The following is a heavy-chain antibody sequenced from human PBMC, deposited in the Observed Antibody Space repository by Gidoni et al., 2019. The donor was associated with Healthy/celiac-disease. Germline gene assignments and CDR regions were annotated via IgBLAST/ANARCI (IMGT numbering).Heavy chain of an antibody. CDR1: GFTFSSYS. V-gene: IGHV3-21*01. Sequence: EVQLVESGGGLVKPGGSLSLSCAASGFTFSSYSMNWVRQAPGKGLEWVSSISSSSSYIYYADSVKGRFTISRDNAKNSLYLQMNSLRAEDTAVYYCAREAVDGWFDPWGQGTLVTVSS. CDR3: AREAVDGWFDP. CDR2: ISSSSSYI. D-gene: IGHD6-19*01. J-gene: IGHJ5*02.